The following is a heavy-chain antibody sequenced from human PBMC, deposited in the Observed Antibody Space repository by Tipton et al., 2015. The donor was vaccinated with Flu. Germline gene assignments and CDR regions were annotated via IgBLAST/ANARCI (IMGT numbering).Heavy chain of an antibody. CDR3: ARAEWGYDYIRGSYPLDY. CDR2: IIPIFGTA. CDR1: GGTFSSYA. V-gene: IGHV1-69*01. Sequence: QLVQSGAEVKKPGSSVKVSCKASGGTFSSYAISWVRQAPGQGLEWMGGIIPIFGTANYAQKFQGRVTITADESTSTAYMELSSLRSEDTAVYYCARAEWGYDYIRGSYPLDYWGQGTLVTVSS. J-gene: IGHJ4*02. D-gene: IGHD3-16*02.